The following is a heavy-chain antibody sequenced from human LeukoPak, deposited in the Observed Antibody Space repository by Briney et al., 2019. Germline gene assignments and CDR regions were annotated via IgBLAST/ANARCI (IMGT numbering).Heavy chain of an antibody. CDR1: GASISNYY. J-gene: IGHJ4*02. D-gene: IGHD5-18*01. CDR3: ATGADSAKIRT. CDR2: ISSSGST. V-gene: IGHV4-59*01. Sequence: PSETLSLTCIVSGASISNYYWIWIRQPPGKGLEWIGYISSSGSTEYNPSLKSRVIISVDRSKNNFSLKVSSVTAADTAVYFCATGADSAKIRTWGQGSLVTVSS.